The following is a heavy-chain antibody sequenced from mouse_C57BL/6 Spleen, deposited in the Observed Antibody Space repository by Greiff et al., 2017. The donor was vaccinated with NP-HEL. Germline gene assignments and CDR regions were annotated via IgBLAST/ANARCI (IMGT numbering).Heavy chain of an antibody. CDR2: IDPSDSYT. J-gene: IGHJ4*01. D-gene: IGHD2-13*01. CDR1: GYTFTSYW. Sequence: QVQLQQPGAELVKPGASVKLSCKASGYTFTSYWMQWVKQRPGQGLEWIGEIDPSDSYTNYNQKFKGKATLTVDTSSSTAYMQLSSLTSEDSAVYYCASGLGMGIYYAMDYWGQGTSVTVSS. V-gene: IGHV1-50*01. CDR3: ASGLGMGIYYAMDY.